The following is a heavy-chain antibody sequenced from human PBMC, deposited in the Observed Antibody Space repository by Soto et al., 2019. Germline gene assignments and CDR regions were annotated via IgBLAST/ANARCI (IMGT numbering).Heavy chain of an antibody. J-gene: IGHJ6*02. Sequence: GGSLRLSCAVSGFTFSSFGMNGVRQAPGKGLEWISFIDSSGTTRHYADSVKGRFTISRDNSKNTLYLQMNSLRAEDTAVYYCAKDHRDRYYYYGMDVWGQGTTVTVSS. V-gene: IGHV3-48*01. CDR1: GFTFSSFG. CDR3: AKDHRDRYYYYGMDV. CDR2: IDSSGTTR.